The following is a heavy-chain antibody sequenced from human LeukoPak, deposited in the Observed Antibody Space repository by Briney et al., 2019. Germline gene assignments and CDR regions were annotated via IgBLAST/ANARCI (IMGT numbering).Heavy chain of an antibody. CDR3: TRGVYYFDY. CDR2: IRNKAYGGAT. Sequence: GGSLRLSCTASGFTFGDYAMSWVRQAPGKGLEWVGFIRNKAYGGATDHAASVKGRFTISRDDSKSIAYLQMNSLKTEDTAVYYCTRGVYYFDYWGQGTLVTVSS. V-gene: IGHV3-49*04. J-gene: IGHJ4*02. CDR1: GFTFGDYA.